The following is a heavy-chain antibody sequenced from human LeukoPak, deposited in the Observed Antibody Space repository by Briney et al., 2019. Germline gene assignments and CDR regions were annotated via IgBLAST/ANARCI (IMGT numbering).Heavy chain of an antibody. CDR3: ATGNYYSSGSSYY. CDR2: TYTSGST. Sequence: SESLSLTSTVSARSISSYYWSWIRQPAGKGLGWIGRTYTSGSTNYNPSLKSRVTISVDTSKNQFSLKLRAVSAADTAPYFCATGNYYSSGSSYYWGDKTLVTPSS. D-gene: IGHD3-10*01. CDR1: ARSISSYY. V-gene: IGHV4-4*07. J-gene: IGHJ4*01.